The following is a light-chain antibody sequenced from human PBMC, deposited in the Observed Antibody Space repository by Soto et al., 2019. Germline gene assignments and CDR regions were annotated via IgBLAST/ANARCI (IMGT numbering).Light chain of an antibody. CDR3: QQYDNSPLT. Sequence: EIVLTQSPGTLSLSPGERATLSCRASQSVSSSYLAWYQQKPGQAPRLLIYGASSRATGIPDRFSGSGSGTDFPLTISRREPGDFAVSYCQQYDNSPLTFGGGTKVEIK. CDR1: QSVSSSY. V-gene: IGKV3-20*01. J-gene: IGKJ4*01. CDR2: GAS.